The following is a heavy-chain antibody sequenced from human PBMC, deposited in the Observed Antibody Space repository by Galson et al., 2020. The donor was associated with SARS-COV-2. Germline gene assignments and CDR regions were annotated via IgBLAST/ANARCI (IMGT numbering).Heavy chain of an antibody. V-gene: IGHV4-34*01. Sequence: SETLSLTCAVYGGSFRGYYWSWIRQSPGKGLEWIGEINHIRNTNYNPSLTSRVSISMDTSRNQFSLELSSVTAADTGVYYCARWEVEEAGTSRWAYYYAMDVWGQGTTVTISS. CDR3: ARWEVEEAGTSRWAYYYAMDV. D-gene: IGHD6-13*01. CDR2: INHIRNT. CDR1: GGSFRGYY. J-gene: IGHJ6*02.